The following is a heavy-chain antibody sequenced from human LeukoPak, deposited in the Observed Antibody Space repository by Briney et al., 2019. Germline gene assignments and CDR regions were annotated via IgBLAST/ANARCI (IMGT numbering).Heavy chain of an antibody. CDR1: GYTFTSYD. CDR2: MNPNSGNT. CDR3: ARGRRSITIFGVAKTKDKYYFDY. V-gene: IGHV1-8*01. D-gene: IGHD3-3*01. J-gene: IGHJ4*02. Sequence: ASVKVSCKASGYTFTSYDINWVRQATGQGLEWMGWMNPNSGNTGYAQKFQGRVTMTSNTSISTAYMELSSLRSEDTAVYYCARGRRSITIFGVAKTKDKYYFDYWGQGTLVTVSS.